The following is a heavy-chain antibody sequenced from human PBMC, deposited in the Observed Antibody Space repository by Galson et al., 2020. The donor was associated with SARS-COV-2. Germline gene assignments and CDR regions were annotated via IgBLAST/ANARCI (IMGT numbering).Heavy chain of an antibody. CDR2: IHYAGRA. V-gene: IGHV4-31*03. Sequence: ALETLSLTCIVSGDSIRSGGDRWAWIRQHPGKGLEWIGDIHYAGRASYNPSLKSRVVISVDTSKSQFSLMMSSMTAADTAVYYCARDRRIFRRDRIYYYGVNVWGQGTTVTVSS. CDR3: ARDRRIFRRDRIYYYGVNV. CDR1: GDSIRSGGDR. J-gene: IGHJ6*02. D-gene: IGHD3-10*01.